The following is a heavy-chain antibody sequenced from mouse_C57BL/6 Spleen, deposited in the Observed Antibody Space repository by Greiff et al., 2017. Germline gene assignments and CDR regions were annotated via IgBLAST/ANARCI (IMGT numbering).Heavy chain of an antibody. CDR2: ISDGGSYT. Sequence: EVKLMESGGGLVKPGGSLKLSCAASGFTFSSYAMSWVRQTPEKRLEWVATISDGGSYTYYPDNVKGRFTISRDNAKNNLYLQMSHLKSEDTAMYYCARDNGNDAMDYWGQGTSVTVSS. CDR1: GFTFSSYA. V-gene: IGHV5-4*01. CDR3: ARDNGNDAMDY. D-gene: IGHD2-1*01. J-gene: IGHJ4*01.